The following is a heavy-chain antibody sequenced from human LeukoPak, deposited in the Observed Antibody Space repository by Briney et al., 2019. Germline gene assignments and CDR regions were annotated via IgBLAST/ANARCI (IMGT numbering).Heavy chain of an antibody. D-gene: IGHD4-23*01. J-gene: IGHJ5*02. Sequence: PSETLSLTCNVSGGSVTSGTSYWSWIRQPPGKGLEWIGNIYNSGGTNYNPSLKSRVTTSVDTSKNQFSLKLTSVTAADTAVYYCARYRGNSNGGFDPWGQGTLVTVSS. V-gene: IGHV4-61*01. CDR2: IYNSGGT. CDR1: GGSVTSGTSY. CDR3: ARYRGNSNGGFDP.